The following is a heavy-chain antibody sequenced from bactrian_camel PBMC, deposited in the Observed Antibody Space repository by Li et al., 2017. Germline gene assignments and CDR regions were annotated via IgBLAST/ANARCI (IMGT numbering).Heavy chain of an antibody. CDR1: EYLFSVYQ. V-gene: IGHV3S63*01. J-gene: IGHJ4*01. Sequence: HVQLVESGGGSVQAGGSLRLSCVASEYLFSVYQMAWFRQAPGKEREGVASINSGGGRTYYADSVKGRFTLSEDNARKTVYLQMNDLKPEDTAVYYCATTGGSGCYRWRGFSYFGQGTQVTVS. CDR2: INSGGGRT. CDR3: ATTGGSGCYRWRGFSY. D-gene: IGHD7*01.